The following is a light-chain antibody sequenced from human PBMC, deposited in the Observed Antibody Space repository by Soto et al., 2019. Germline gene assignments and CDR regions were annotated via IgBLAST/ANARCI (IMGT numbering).Light chain of an antibody. CDR1: QSVLYSSNNTNY. V-gene: IGKV4-1*01. J-gene: IGKJ4*01. CDR2: WAS. Sequence: DIVMTQSPASLAVPLGERATINCKSSQSVLYSSNNTNYLAWYQQKPGQPPKLLIYWASTRESGVHDRFSGSGSGTDFTLTISIRQAEDVAVYCCQRYYSTPLPFVGGTKVEIK. CDR3: QRYYSTPLP.